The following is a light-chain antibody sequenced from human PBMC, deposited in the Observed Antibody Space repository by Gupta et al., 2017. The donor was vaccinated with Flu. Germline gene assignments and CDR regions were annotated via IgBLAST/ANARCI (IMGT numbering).Light chain of an antibody. CDR3: CSFAGGFYV. V-gene: IGLV2-11*01. CDR1: SSDIGGYNY. CDR2: DVI. J-gene: IGLJ1*01. Sequence: QSALTQLRSVTGSPGQSVTVSCTGTSSDIGGYNYVSWYQQHPGKAPKLMIYDVIKRPSGVPDRFSGSKSGNTASLTISGLQAEDEADYYCCSFAGGFYVFGTGTKVTVL.